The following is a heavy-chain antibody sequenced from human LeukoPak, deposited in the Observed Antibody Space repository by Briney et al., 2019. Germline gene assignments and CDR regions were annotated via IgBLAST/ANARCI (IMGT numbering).Heavy chain of an antibody. CDR2: ISAYNGNT. V-gene: IGHV1-18*01. CDR1: GYTFSSYD. Sequence: ASVKVSCKASGYTFSSYDINWVRQATGQGLEWMGWISAYNGNTNYAQKLQGRVTMATDTSTSTAYMELRSLRSDDTAVYYCARDMGDWNYDYWGQGTLVTVSS. D-gene: IGHD1-7*01. CDR3: ARDMGDWNYDY. J-gene: IGHJ4*02.